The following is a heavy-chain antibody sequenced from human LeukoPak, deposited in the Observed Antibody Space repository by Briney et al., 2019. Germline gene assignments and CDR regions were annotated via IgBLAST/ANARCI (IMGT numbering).Heavy chain of an antibody. CDR1: GFTFSSYE. J-gene: IGHJ4*02. Sequence: GGSLRLSCAASGFTFSSYEMNWVRQAPGKGLECVSYITADGTHEYDADSVKGRFTISRDNAKNSLYLQMNSLRVDDTAIYYCAREVQWELPDYWGQGTLVTVSS. V-gene: IGHV3-48*03. CDR2: ITADGTHE. D-gene: IGHD1-26*01. CDR3: AREVQWELPDY.